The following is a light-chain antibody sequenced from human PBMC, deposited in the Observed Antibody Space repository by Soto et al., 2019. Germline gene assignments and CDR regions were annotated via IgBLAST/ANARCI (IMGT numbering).Light chain of an antibody. V-gene: IGKV3-20*01. Sequence: EVVLTQSPGTLSLSPGERATLSCRASQRVRKYLAWYQQKPGQAPRLVIYGAGTRGIGIPDRFTGSGSETDFTLTISRLEPEDSAVYYCHQYGDSPLTFGGGTKVEI. CDR2: GAG. J-gene: IGKJ4*01. CDR3: HQYGDSPLT. CDR1: QRVRKY.